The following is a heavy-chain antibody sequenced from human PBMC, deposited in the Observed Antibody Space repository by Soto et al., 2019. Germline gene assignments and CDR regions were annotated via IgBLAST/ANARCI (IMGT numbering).Heavy chain of an antibody. V-gene: IGHV1-18*04. Sequence: QVQLVQSGAEVKKPGASVRVSCKASGYTFTSYGISWVRQAPGQGLEWMGWISAYNGNTNYAQNLQGRVTMTTAPSTTTAYMEPRSLRSDDTAVYYCARDREPNWNDFDYWGQGTLVTVSS. CDR3: ARDREPNWNDFDY. CDR2: ISAYNGNT. J-gene: IGHJ4*02. CDR1: GYTFTSYG. D-gene: IGHD1-20*01.